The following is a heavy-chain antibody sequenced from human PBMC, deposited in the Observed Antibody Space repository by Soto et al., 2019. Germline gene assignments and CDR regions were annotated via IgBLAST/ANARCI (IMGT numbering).Heavy chain of an antibody. J-gene: IGHJ2*01. Sequence: QVQLVESGGGLVKPGGSLRLSCVVSGFRFSDYYMGWIRQAPGKGLEWVSYISGSSSTIYYADSVKGRFTISRDNAKNSLFLQMNSLRAEDTAVYYCAREGHCSGGNCYLYWYLDLWGRGTLVTVSS. CDR3: AREGHCSGGNCYLYWYLDL. D-gene: IGHD2-15*01. V-gene: IGHV3-11*01. CDR2: ISGSSSTI. CDR1: GFRFSDYY.